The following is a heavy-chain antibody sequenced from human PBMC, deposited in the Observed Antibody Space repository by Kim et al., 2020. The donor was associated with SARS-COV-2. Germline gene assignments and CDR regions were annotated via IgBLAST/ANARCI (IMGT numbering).Heavy chain of an antibody. V-gene: IGHV4-34*01. CDR3: ARATDTAMVCDY. D-gene: IGHD5-18*01. J-gene: IGHJ4*02. Sequence: SETLSLTCAVYGGSFSGYYWSWIRQPPGKGLEWIGEINHSGSTNYNPSLKSRVTISVDTSKNQFSLKLSSVTAADTAVYYCARATDTAMVCDYWGQGTLVTVSS. CDR1: GGSFSGYY. CDR2: INHSGST.